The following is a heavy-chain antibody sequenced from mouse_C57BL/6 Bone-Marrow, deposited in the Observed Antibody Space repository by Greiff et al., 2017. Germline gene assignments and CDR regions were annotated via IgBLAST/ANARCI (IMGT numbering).Heavy chain of an antibody. V-gene: IGHV5-9*01. CDR3: SRQVTTVLATKYFDV. D-gene: IGHD1-1*01. Sequence: EVKVVESGGGLVKPGGSLTLSCAASGFTFSSYTMSWVRQTPEKRLQWVAAISGGGGNTYYPDSVKGRFTISRDNDKNILYLQMISLRSEDTALYYCSRQVTTVLATKYFDVWGTGTTVTVSS. J-gene: IGHJ1*03. CDR2: ISGGGGNT. CDR1: GFTFSSYT.